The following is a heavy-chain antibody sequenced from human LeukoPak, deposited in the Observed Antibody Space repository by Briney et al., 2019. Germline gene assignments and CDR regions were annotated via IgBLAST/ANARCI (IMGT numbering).Heavy chain of an antibody. J-gene: IGHJ4*02. CDR1: GGSISSYY. CDR3: ARGGLTYDSSLDY. Sequence: SETLSLTCTVSGGSISSYYWSWIRQPPGKGLEWIGYIYYSGSTNYNPSLKSRVTISVDTSKNQFSLKLSSVTAADTAVYYCARGGLTYDSSLDYWGQATLVTVSS. CDR2: IYYSGST. V-gene: IGHV4-59*01. D-gene: IGHD3-22*01.